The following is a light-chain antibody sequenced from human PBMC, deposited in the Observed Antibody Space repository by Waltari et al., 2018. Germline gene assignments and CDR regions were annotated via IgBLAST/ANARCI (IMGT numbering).Light chain of an antibody. Sequence: DIQLTQSPSTLSASVGDRVTITCRARPGIGRWLAWYQQKPGKAPKFLIYKASSVESGVPARFSGSGSGTEFTLTISSLQPDYFATYYCQHYNSYSSWTFGQGTKVEIK. CDR3: QHYNSYSSWT. J-gene: IGKJ1*01. V-gene: IGKV1-5*03. CDR1: PGIGRW. CDR2: KAS.